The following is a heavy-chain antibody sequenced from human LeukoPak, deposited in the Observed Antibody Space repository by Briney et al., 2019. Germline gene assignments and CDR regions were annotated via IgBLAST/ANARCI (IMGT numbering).Heavy chain of an antibody. D-gene: IGHD4-17*01. CDR1: GFTFSDYY. CDR3: ARDRRPTIYGGLDS. Sequence: GGSLRLSCAASGFTFSDYYMSWIRQAPGKGLEWVANIKHDGSDSFYVDSVKGRFTISRDNSENSLYLQMHSLRVEGTAMYFCARDRRPTIYGGLDSWGQGTVVTVSS. CDR2: IKHDGSDS. V-gene: IGHV3-7*01. J-gene: IGHJ4*02.